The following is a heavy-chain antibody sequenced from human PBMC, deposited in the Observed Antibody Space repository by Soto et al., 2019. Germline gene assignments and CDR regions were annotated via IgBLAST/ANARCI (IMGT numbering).Heavy chain of an antibody. J-gene: IGHJ6*01. CDR2: INSDGSST. V-gene: IGHV3-74*01. Sequence: KGLVWVSRINSDGSSTSYADSVKGRFTISRDNAKNTFYLQMNSLRAEDTAVYYCTRGNWNDLGQDVWGQGITVSVYS. D-gene: IGHD1-1*01. CDR3: TRGNWNDLGQDV.